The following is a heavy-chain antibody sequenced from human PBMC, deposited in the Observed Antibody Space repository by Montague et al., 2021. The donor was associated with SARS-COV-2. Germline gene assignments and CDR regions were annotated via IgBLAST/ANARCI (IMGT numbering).Heavy chain of an antibody. CDR1: GGSISSRSYY. Sequence: SETLSLTCTVSGGSISSRSYYWGWIRQPPGKGLEWIGNINYSGTSNHNPSLKSRVTIFVDTSKNQFSLNLSSVTAADTVVYFCARRGSGVFLDPWGRGTRVTVSS. J-gene: IGHJ5*02. V-gene: IGHV4-39*01. CDR2: INYSGTS. D-gene: IGHD2-8*01. CDR3: ARRGSGVFLDP.